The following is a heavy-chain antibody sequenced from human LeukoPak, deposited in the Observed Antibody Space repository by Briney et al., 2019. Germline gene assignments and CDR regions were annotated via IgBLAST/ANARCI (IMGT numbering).Heavy chain of an antibody. V-gene: IGHV4-30-4*01. CDR2: VYYSGST. CDR3: ARAGPITQIDY. Sequence: SETLSLTCTVSGGSISSGDYYWSWIRQPPGKGLEWIGYVYYSGSTYYNPSLKSRVTISVDTSKNQFSLKLSSVTAADTAVYYCARAGPITQIDYWGQGTLVTVSS. D-gene: IGHD3-10*01. CDR1: GGSISSGDYY. J-gene: IGHJ4*02.